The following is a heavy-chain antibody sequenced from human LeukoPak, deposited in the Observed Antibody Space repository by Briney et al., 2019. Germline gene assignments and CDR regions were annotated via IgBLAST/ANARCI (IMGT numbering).Heavy chain of an antibody. D-gene: IGHD6-13*01. CDR3: ARLDSSSLPY. J-gene: IGHJ4*02. Sequence: PSENLSLTCTVSGGSTSGHFWTWVRQPPGKGPECIAYIFYTGRAYYNPSLKSRVTISVDTSKNQFSLKLSSVTAADTAVYYCARLDSSSLPYWGQGTLVTVSS. CDR1: GGSTSGHF. V-gene: IGHV4-59*11. CDR2: IFYTGRA.